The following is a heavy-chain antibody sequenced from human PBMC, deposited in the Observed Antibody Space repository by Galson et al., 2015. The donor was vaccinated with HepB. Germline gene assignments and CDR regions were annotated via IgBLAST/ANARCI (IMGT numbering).Heavy chain of an antibody. J-gene: IGHJ6*03. D-gene: IGHD3-16*01. Sequence: SVKVSCKASGGTFSSYAISWVRQAPGQGLEWMGGIIPIFGTANYAQKFQGRVTITADESTSTAYMELSSLRSEDTAVYYCARVTTDPLHFYYMDVWGKGTTVTVSS. CDR2: IIPIFGTA. CDR3: ARVTTDPLHFYYMDV. CDR1: GGTFSSYA. V-gene: IGHV1-69*13.